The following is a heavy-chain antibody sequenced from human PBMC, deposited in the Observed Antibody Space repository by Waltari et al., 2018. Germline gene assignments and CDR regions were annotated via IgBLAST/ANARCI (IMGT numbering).Heavy chain of an antibody. D-gene: IGHD2-2*01. J-gene: IGHJ3*02. CDR3: ARLPCSTSCYFGAFDI. CDR2: IYYSGST. Sequence: QVQLQESGPGLVKPSETLSLTCTVSGGSISSYYWSWSRQPPGKGLEWIGYIYYSGSTNYNPSLKSRVTISVDTSKNQFSLKLSSVTAADTAVYYCARLPCSTSCYFGAFDIWGQGTMVTVSS. V-gene: IGHV4-59*08. CDR1: GGSISSYY.